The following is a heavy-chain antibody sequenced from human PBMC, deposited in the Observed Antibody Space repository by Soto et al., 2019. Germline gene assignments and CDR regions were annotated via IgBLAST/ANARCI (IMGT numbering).Heavy chain of an antibody. Sequence: GGSLRLSCAASGFTFSSYSMNWVRQAPGKGLEWISYISTTSSSIYYADSVKGRFTISRDNAKNSLFLQMNSLRDEDTAVYYCARKGAAFDYWGQGALVTVSS. D-gene: IGHD6-25*01. CDR1: GFTFSSYS. J-gene: IGHJ4*02. V-gene: IGHV3-48*02. CDR2: ISTTSSSI. CDR3: ARKGAAFDY.